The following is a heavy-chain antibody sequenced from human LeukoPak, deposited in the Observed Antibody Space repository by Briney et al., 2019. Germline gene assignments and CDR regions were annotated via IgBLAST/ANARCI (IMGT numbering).Heavy chain of an antibody. CDR3: AREGRCTNGVCYKAYDY. J-gene: IGHJ4*02. Sequence: PSGTLSLTCAVYGGSFSGYYWRWIRQPPGKGLEWIGEINHSGSTNYNPSLKSRVTISVDTSKNQFSLKLSSVTAADTAVYYCAREGRCTNGVCYKAYDYWGQGTLVTVSS. CDR1: GGSFSGYY. V-gene: IGHV4-34*01. CDR2: INHSGST. D-gene: IGHD2-8*01.